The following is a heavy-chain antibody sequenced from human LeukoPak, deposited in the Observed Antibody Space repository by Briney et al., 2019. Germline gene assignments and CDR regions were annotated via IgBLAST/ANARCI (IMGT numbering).Heavy chain of an antibody. CDR3: ARDRARLGELSLDY. Sequence: SETLSLTCTVSGGSISSSSYYWGWIRQPPGKGLEWIGSIYYSGSTYYNPSLKSRVTISVDTSKNQFSLKLSSVTAADTAVYYCARDRARLGELSLDYWGQGTLVTVSS. CDR2: IYYSGST. D-gene: IGHD3-16*02. CDR1: GGSISSSSYY. J-gene: IGHJ4*02. V-gene: IGHV4-39*02.